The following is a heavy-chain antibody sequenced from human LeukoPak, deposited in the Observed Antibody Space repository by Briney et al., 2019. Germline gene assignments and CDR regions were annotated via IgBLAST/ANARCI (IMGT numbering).Heavy chain of an antibody. D-gene: IGHD4-17*01. CDR3: ARSRGGYGDYGSWFDP. V-gene: IGHV4-59*01. J-gene: IGHJ5*02. CDR2: IHYTGST. CDR1: GGSISSCF. Sequence: KPSETLSLTCTVSGGSISSCFWNWIRKPPGKGLEWIGYIHYTGSTKDNPSLKSRVTTSVDTSKNQFSLKLSSVTAADTAVYYCARSRGGYGDYGSWFDPWGQGILVSVSS.